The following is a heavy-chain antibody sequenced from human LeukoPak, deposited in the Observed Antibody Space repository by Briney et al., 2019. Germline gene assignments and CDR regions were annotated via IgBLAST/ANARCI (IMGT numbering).Heavy chain of an antibody. Sequence: SVKVSCKASGGTFSSYTISWVRQAPGQGLEWMGRIIPILGIVNYAQKFQGRVTITADKSTSTAYMELSSLRSEDTAVYYCARDSSGWYGNWFDPWGQGTLVTVSS. CDR3: ARDSSGWYGNWFDP. V-gene: IGHV1-69*04. CDR1: GGTFSSYT. J-gene: IGHJ5*02. CDR2: IIPILGIV. D-gene: IGHD6-19*01.